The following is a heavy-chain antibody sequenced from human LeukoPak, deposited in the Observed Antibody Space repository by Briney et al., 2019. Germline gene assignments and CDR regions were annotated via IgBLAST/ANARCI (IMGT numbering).Heavy chain of an antibody. V-gene: IGHV4-59*01. J-gene: IGHJ4*02. CDR2: IYYSGST. D-gene: IGHD4-23*01. CDR3: ARGDGGNSGGYFDY. Sequence: ASETLSLTCTVSGGSISSYYWSWIRQPPGKGLEWIGYIYYSGSTNYNPSLKSRVTISVDTSKNQFSPKLSSVTAADTAVYYCARGDGGNSGGYFDYWGQGTLVTVSS. CDR1: GGSISSYY.